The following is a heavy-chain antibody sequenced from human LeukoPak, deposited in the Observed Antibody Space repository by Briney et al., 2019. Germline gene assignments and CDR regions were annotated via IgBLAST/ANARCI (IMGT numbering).Heavy chain of an antibody. J-gene: IGHJ6*02. V-gene: IGHV3-23*01. CDR1: GFTFSSYW. CDR2: ISGSGGNT. D-gene: IGHD6-13*01. Sequence: GGSLRLSCAASGFTFSSYWMSWVRQAPGKGLEWVSAISGSGGNTYYADSVKGRFTISRDNSKNTLYLQMNSLRAEDTAAYYCARGGILYGMDVWGQGTTVTVSS. CDR3: ARGGILYGMDV.